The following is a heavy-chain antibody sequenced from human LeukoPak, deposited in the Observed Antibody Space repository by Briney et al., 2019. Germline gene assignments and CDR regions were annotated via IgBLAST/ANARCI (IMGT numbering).Heavy chain of an antibody. V-gene: IGHV4-4*02. J-gene: IGHJ4*02. CDR3: ARDFRDYDFWSGYYPN. CDR2: IYHSGST. D-gene: IGHD3-3*01. CDR1: GGSISSSNW. Sequence: SGTLSLTCAVSGGSISSSNWWSWVRQPPGKGLEWIGEIYHSGSTNYNPSLKSRVTISVDKSKNQFSLKLSSVTAADTAVYYCARDFRDYDFWSGYYPNWGQGTLVTVSS.